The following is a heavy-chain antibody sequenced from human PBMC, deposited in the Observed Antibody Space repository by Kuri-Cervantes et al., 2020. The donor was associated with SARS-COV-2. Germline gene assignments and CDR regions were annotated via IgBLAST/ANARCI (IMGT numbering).Heavy chain of an antibody. Sequence: ASVKVSCKVSGYTLTELSMHWVRQAPGKGLEWMGGFDPEDGETIYAQKFQGRVTMTEDTSTDTAYMELSSLRSVDTAVYYCATTPLAAAGMYYYYYYMDVWGKGTTVTVSS. CDR2: FDPEDGET. D-gene: IGHD6-13*01. V-gene: IGHV1-24*01. CDR3: ATTPLAAAGMYYYYYYMDV. CDR1: GYTLTELS. J-gene: IGHJ6*03.